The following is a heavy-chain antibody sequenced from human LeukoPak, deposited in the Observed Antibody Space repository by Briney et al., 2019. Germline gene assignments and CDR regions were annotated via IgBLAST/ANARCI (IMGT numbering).Heavy chain of an antibody. J-gene: IGHJ4*02. V-gene: IGHV4-59*01. Sequence: SETLSLTCSVFGDSFNEYYWNWVRQTPGKGLQWIGYIYHNGNSNYNPSLKGRLTISVDTAKNQFSLKLTSVTAADTAVYYCARDGGLQSHFDYWGQGALVTVSS. CDR3: ARDGGLQSHFDY. CDR2: IYHNGNS. D-gene: IGHD5-24*01. CDR1: GDSFNEYY.